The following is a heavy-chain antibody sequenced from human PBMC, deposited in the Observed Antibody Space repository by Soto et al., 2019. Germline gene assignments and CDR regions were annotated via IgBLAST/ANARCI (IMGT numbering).Heavy chain of an antibody. V-gene: IGHV4-30-2*01. CDR3: ALSGLGYCSGGSCLNLDY. CDR1: GGSISSGGYS. J-gene: IGHJ4*02. CDR2: IYHSGST. D-gene: IGHD2-15*01. Sequence: PSETLSLTCAVSGGSISSGGYSWSWIRQPPGKGLEWIGYIYHSGSTYYNPSLKSRVTISVDRSKNQFSLKLSSVTAADTAVYYCALSGLGYCSGGSCLNLDYWGQGTLVTVSS.